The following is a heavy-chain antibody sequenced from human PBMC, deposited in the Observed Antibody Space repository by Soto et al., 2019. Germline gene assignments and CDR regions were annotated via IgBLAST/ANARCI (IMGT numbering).Heavy chain of an antibody. CDR3: SIDYWGYSSSYLFGY. Sequence: ELLRPSCAASGFTLTHAWMSWVRQDPGKGLEWSAPMKSTADAGTTDYAAPEKGRFTISRDDPNITLYLQMNSLKPDDTAVYYCSIDYWGYSSSYLFGYWGQGTLVTVSS. V-gene: IGHV3-15*01. D-gene: IGHD6-6*01. J-gene: IGHJ4*02. CDR2: MKSTADAGTT. CDR1: GFTLTHAW.